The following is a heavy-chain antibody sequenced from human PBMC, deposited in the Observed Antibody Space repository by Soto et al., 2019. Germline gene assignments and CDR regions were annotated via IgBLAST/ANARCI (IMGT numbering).Heavy chain of an antibody. V-gene: IGHV3-30*18. CDR2: ISYDGSNK. CDR1: GFTFSSYG. CDR3: AKDEIRAHYGMDV. J-gene: IGHJ6*02. Sequence: QVQLVESGGGVVQPGRSLRLSCAASGFTFSSYGMHWVRQAPGKGLEWVAVISYDGSNKYYADSVKGRFTISRDNSKNTLYLQMNSLRAEDTAVYYCAKDEIRAHYGMDVWGQGTTVTVSS.